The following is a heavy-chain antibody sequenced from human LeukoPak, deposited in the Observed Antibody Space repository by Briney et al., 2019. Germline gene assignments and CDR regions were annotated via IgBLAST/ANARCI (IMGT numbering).Heavy chain of an antibody. J-gene: IGHJ4*02. CDR1: GYSFSSYY. CDR3: ARGDLVGATTDY. CDR2: INPMGGST. Sequence: ASVKVSCKASGYSFSSYYMHWVRQAPGQGLEWMGIINPMGGSTSYARKFQGRVTMTRDTSTSTVYMELSSLRSDDTAVYYCARGDLVGATTDYWGQGTLVTVSS. V-gene: IGHV1-46*01. D-gene: IGHD1-26*01.